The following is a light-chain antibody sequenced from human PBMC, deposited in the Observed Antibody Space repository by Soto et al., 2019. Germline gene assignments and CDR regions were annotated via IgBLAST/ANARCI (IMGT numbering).Light chain of an antibody. CDR1: SSDVGGYNY. CDR2: EVS. J-gene: IGLJ3*02. V-gene: IGLV2-8*01. CDR3: SSYAGSNFWV. Sequence: QSALTQPPSASGSPGQSVTISCTGTSSDVGGYNYVSWYQQHPGKAPKLMIYEVSKRPSGVPDRFSGSKSGNTASLTVSGLQAEDEADYYCSSYAGSNFWVFGGGTKFTVL.